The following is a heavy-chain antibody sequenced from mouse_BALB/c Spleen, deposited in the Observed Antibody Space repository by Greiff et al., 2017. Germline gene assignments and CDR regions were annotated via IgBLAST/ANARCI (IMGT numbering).Heavy chain of an antibody. CDR3: ARWGNYDYDGGAWFAY. J-gene: IGHJ3*01. Sequence: VQLKESGPELVKPGASVKVSCKASGYAFTSYNMYWVKQSHGKSLEWIGYIDPYNGGTSYNQKFKGKATLTVDKSSSTAYMHLNSLTSEDSAVYYCARWGNYDYDGGAWFAYWGQGTLVTVSA. CDR1: GYAFTSYN. V-gene: IGHV1S135*01. D-gene: IGHD2-4*01. CDR2: IDPYNGGT.